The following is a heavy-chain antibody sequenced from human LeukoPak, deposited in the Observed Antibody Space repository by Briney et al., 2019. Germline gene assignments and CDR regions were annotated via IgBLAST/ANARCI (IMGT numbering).Heavy chain of an antibody. Sequence: PGGSLRLSCAASGFTFSDYYMSWIRQAPGKGLEWVSYISSSGSTIYYADSVKGRFTISRDNAKNSLYLQMNSLRAEDTAVYYCASNQGTGRYDYVWGSFPFDYWGQGTLVTVSS. D-gene: IGHD3-16*01. CDR3: ASNQGTGRYDYVWGSFPFDY. CDR1: GFTFSDYY. J-gene: IGHJ4*02. CDR2: ISSSGSTI. V-gene: IGHV3-11*01.